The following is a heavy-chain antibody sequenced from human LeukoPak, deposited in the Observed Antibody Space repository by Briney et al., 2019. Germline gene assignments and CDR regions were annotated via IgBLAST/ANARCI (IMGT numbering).Heavy chain of an antibody. CDR3: ARVASEIVVVTTYYFDY. V-gene: IGHV7-4-1*02. D-gene: IGHD3-22*01. CDR2: INTNTGNP. J-gene: IGHJ4*02. Sequence: ASVKVSCKASGYTFTSYAMNWVRQAPGQGLEWMGWINTNTGNPTYAQGFTGRFVFSLDTSVSTAYLQISSLKAEDTAVYYCARVASEIVVVTTYYFDYWGQGTLVTVSS. CDR1: GYTFTSYA.